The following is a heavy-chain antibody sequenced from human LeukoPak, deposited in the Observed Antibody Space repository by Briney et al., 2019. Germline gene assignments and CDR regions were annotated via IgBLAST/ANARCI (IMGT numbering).Heavy chain of an antibody. CDR1: GFTFSDYY. CDR2: ISSSGSSI. Sequence: PGGSLRLSCATSGFTFSDYYMSWIRQAPGKGLEWLSYISSSGSSIYYADSVKGRITISRDNAKNSLYLQMNSLRAEDTAVYYCASMAGPALYHHYMDVWGRGTTVTISS. V-gene: IGHV3-11*01. D-gene: IGHD3-10*01. CDR3: ASMAGPALYHHYMDV. J-gene: IGHJ6*03.